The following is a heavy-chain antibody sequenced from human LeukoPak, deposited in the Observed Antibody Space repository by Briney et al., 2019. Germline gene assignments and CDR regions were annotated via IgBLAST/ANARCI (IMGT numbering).Heavy chain of an antibody. Sequence: GGSLRLSCAASGFTFDDYAMHWVRQAPGKGPEWVSGISWNSGSIGYADSVKGRFTISRDNAKNSLYLQMNSLRAEDTALYYCAKVHKSRSGSYYKGKYYFDYWGQGTLVTVSS. J-gene: IGHJ4*02. CDR2: ISWNSGSI. V-gene: IGHV3-9*01. D-gene: IGHD3-10*01. CDR3: AKVHKSRSGSYYKGKYYFDY. CDR1: GFTFDDYA.